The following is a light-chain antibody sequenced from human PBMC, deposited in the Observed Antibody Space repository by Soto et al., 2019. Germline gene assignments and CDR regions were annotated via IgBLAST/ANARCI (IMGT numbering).Light chain of an antibody. CDR2: WAS. CDR1: QSVLYTSNNKNY. V-gene: IGKV4-1*01. Sequence: DIVMTQSPDSLAVSLGERATINCKSSQSVLYTSNNKNYLAWYQQKPGHPPKVLIYWASTRESGVPDRFSGSGSGTDFTLTISSLQAEDGAVYFCQQYYTTPRTFGQGTKVEIK. J-gene: IGKJ1*01. CDR3: QQYYTTPRT.